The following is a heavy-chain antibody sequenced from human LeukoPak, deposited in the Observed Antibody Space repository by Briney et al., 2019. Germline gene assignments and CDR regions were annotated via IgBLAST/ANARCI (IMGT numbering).Heavy chain of an antibody. CDR1: GFTFSNYW. CDR3: ARIEKWTNLVRYYFDN. CDR2: IKQDGSEK. Sequence: GGSLRLSCAASGFTFSNYWMSWVRQAPGKGLEWVANIKQDGSEKYYVDSVKGRFTISRDNAKNSLYLQMNSLRAEDTAVYFCARIEKWTNLVRYYFDNWGQGTLVTVSS. D-gene: IGHD1-14*01. V-gene: IGHV3-7*05. J-gene: IGHJ4*02.